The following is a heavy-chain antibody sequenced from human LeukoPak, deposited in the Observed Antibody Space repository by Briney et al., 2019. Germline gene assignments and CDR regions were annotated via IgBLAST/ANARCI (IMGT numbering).Heavy chain of an antibody. V-gene: IGHV4-59*01. J-gene: IGHJ3*02. CDR1: GSISTYY. CDR2: IDYSGTT. CDR3: ARRSGVWGAFDI. Sequence: KASETLSLTCTAGSISTYYWSWIRQPPGKGLEWIGYIDYSGTTNYNPSLKSRVTISVDTSKNQFSLKLTSVTAADTAVYYCARRSGVWGAFDIWGQGTMVTASS. D-gene: IGHD2-8*01.